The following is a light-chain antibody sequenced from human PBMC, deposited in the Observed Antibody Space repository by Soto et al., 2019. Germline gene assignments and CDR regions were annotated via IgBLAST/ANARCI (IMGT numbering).Light chain of an antibody. J-gene: IGLJ1*01. V-gene: IGLV1-40*01. CDR3: QSYDSSLSALYV. CDR2: GNN. Sequence: QSVLTQPPPVSGAPGQRGTISCTGSSSNNGAGYEVHWYQQLPGTAPKLLIYGNNNRPSGVPDRFSGSKSGTSASLAITGLQAEDEADYYCQSYDSSLSALYVFGTGTKVTVL. CDR1: SSNNGAGYE.